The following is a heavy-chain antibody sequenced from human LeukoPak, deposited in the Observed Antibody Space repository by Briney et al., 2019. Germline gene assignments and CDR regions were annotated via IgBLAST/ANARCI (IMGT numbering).Heavy chain of an antibody. J-gene: IGHJ4*02. CDR2: IYSGGST. V-gene: IGHV3-66*02. Sequence: GGSLRLSCAASGFTFSDYYMSWVRQAPGKGLEWVSVIYSGGSTYYADSVKGRFTISRDNSKNTLYLQMNSLRAEDTAVYYCARGRTQVRATNSLTEYWGQGTLVTVSS. D-gene: IGHD1-26*01. CDR3: ARGRTQVRATNSLTEY. CDR1: GFTFSDYY.